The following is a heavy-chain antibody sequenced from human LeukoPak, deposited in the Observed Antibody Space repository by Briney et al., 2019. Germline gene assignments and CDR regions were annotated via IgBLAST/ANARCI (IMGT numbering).Heavy chain of an antibody. CDR2: IYSGGST. V-gene: IGHV4-4*07. CDR1: GGSISSYY. D-gene: IGHD3-10*01. Sequence: SETLSLTRTVSGGSISSYYWSWIRQPAGKGLEWIGRIYSGGSTNYNPSLKSRVTMSVDTSKNKFSLNLSSVTAADTAVYYCARGPGGFGELSLDYWGQGTLVTVSS. J-gene: IGHJ4*02. CDR3: ARGPGGFGELSLDY.